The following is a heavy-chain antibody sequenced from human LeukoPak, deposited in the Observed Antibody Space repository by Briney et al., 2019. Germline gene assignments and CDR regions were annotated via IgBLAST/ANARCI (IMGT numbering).Heavy chain of an antibody. CDR1: VFTFSSYA. V-gene: IGHV3-30*04. CDR3: AREAGGWVYFDY. J-gene: IGHJ4*02. Sequence: PGGSLMLACAASVFTFSSYARHWVRQAPGKGVEGVAVISYDGSNKYDAYSGNVRFTISRDNSKNTLYLQMNSLRAEDTAVYYCAREAGGWVYFDYWGQGTLVTVSS. D-gene: IGHD6-19*01. CDR2: ISYDGSNK.